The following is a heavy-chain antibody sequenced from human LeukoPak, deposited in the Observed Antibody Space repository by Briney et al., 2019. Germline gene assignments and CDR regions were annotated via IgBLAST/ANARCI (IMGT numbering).Heavy chain of an antibody. D-gene: IGHD2-15*01. CDR3: ARHLLGYCSGGNCYYFDF. J-gene: IGHJ4*02. CDR2: SYYSGST. V-gene: IGHV4-39*01. CDR1: GGSISSTTYY. Sequence: SETLSLTCTVSGGSISSTTYYWVWIRQPPGKGLEWIGSSYYSGSTYYSPSLKSRVTISVDTSKNQFSLKLSSVTAADTAVYYCARHLLGYCSGGNCYYFDFWGQGTVVTVSS.